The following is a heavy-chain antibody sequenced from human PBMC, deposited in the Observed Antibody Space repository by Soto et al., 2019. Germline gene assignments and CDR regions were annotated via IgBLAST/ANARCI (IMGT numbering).Heavy chain of an antibody. CDR3: AHRGDMNGNWGQGYLDN. Sequence: QITLKESGPTRVKPTQTLTLTCSFSGFSLTSRPVGVAWIRQPPGKALEWLAVIYWDDDKRYSPSLKSRLSIAKDTSKNEVVLTVAQVGPVDTATYFCAHRGDMNGNWGQGYLDNWGQGVLVTVTS. CDR1: GFSLTSRPVG. V-gene: IGHV2-5*02. CDR2: IYWDDDK. D-gene: IGHD3-16*01. J-gene: IGHJ4*02.